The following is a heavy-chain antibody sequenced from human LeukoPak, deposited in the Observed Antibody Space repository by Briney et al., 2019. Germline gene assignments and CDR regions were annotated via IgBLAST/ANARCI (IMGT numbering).Heavy chain of an antibody. CDR2: IYPGDSDT. CDR3: AREPTVTTRYFDY. CDR1: GYSFTSYW. D-gene: IGHD4-17*01. J-gene: IGHJ4*02. V-gene: IGHV5-51*01. Sequence: GESLKISCKGSGYSFTSYWISWVRQMPGKGLEWMGIIYPGDSDTRYSPSFQGQVTISADKSISTAYLQWSSLKASDTAMYYCAREPTVTTRYFDYWGQGTLVTVSS.